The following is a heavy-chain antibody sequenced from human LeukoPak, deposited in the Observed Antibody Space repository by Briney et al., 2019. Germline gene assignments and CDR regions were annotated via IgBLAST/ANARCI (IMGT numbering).Heavy chain of an antibody. CDR3: ARGGCSGGSCYSSWFGP. CDR1: GYTFYDYY. V-gene: IGHV1-2*02. Sequence: GASVKVSCKASGYTFYDYYIHWVRRAPGQGLEWMGWIDPNSGVRNYAQKFQGRVTMTRDTSTSTAYMDLSSLTFDDTAVYYCARGGCSGGSCYSSWFGPWGQGTLVTVSS. D-gene: IGHD2-15*01. J-gene: IGHJ5*02. CDR2: IDPNSGVR.